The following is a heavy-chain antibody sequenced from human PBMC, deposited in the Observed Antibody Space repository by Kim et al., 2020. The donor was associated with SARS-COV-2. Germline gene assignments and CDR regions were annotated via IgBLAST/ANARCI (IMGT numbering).Heavy chain of an antibody. J-gene: IGHJ1*01. Sequence: GGSLRLSCAASGFTFSSYGMHWVRQAPGKGLEWVAVIWYDGSNKYYADSVKGRFTISRDNSKNTLYLQMNSLRAEDTAVYYCASHTVVQNFQHWGQGTLVTVSS. V-gene: IGHV3-33*01. CDR2: IWYDGSNK. CDR3: ASHTVVQNFQH. D-gene: IGHD2-15*01. CDR1: GFTFSSYG.